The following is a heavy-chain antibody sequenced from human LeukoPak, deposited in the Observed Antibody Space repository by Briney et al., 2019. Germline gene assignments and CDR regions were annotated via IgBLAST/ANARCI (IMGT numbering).Heavy chain of an antibody. Sequence: PGGSLRLSCKGSGYRFASSWTGWVRQMPGKGLEWMGIIYPADSDTRYSPSFQGQVTISADKSISTAYLQWSSLKASDTAMYYCARPDAAWGQGTLVTVSS. J-gene: IGHJ5*02. CDR3: ARPDAA. CDR2: IYPADSDT. CDR1: GYRFASSW. V-gene: IGHV5-51*01.